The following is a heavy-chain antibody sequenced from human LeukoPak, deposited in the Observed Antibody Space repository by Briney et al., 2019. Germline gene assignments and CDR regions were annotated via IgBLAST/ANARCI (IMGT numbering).Heavy chain of an antibody. CDR1: VFTLSSCG. CDR2: IWYDGSNK. J-gene: IGHJ4*02. V-gene: IGHV3-33*01. Sequence: PGRSLRLSCAASVFTLSSCGMHGVRQAPGKALEGVGVIWYDGSNKYYADSVKGRFTISRDNSKNTLYLQMHSLRAEDTAVYYCASDGGVRGPHLRTYFDYWGQGTLVTVSS. CDR3: ASDGGVRGPHLRTYFDY. D-gene: IGHD3-10*01.